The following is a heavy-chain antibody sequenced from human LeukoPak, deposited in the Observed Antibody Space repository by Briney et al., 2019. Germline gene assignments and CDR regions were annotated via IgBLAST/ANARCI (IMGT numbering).Heavy chain of an antibody. V-gene: IGHV4-39*01. J-gene: IGHJ4*02. CDR2: IYYSGST. Sequence: PSETLSLTRTVAGGSISSSSYYWGWLRQPPGKGLEWIVSIYYSGSTYYNPSLKSRVTISVDTSKNQFSLKLSSVTAADTAVYYCARSQRKHYYGLGSPFDYWGQGTLVTVSS. CDR1: GGSISSSSYY. CDR3: ARSQRKHYYGLGSPFDY. D-gene: IGHD3-10*01.